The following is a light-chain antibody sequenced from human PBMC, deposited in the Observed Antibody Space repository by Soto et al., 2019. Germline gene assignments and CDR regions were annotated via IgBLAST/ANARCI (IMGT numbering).Light chain of an antibody. V-gene: IGKV3-20*01. J-gene: IGKJ1*01. Sequence: EIVLTQSPGTLSLSPGERATLSCSASQSVSSSYLAWYQQKPGQAPRLLIYGASSRAPGIPDSFSGSGSGTDFTLTISRLEPEDFAVYYCQKYGSSPPWTFGQGPNVELK. CDR2: GAS. CDR1: QSVSSSY. CDR3: QKYGSSPPWT.